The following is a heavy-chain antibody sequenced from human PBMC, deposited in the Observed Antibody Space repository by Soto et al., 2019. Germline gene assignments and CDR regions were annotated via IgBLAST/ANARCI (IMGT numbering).Heavy chain of an antibody. CDR3: ARVLRAGVTTD. CDR2: SNHVGST. J-gene: IGHJ4*02. V-gene: IGHV4-34*01. CDR1: GGSFSGYY. D-gene: IGHD5-18*01. Sequence: QVQLQQWGAGLLKPSETLSLTCAVYGGSFSGYYWSWIRQPPGKGLEWIGESNHVGSTNYNPSLKSRVTMSVDPSKNQVSLRLTSVTAADTAVYYCARVLRAGVTTDWGQGTLVIVSS.